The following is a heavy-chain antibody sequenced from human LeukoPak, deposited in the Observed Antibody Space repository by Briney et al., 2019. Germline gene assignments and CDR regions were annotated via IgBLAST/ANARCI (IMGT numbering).Heavy chain of an antibody. CDR2: IHYTGRA. CDR1: GGSISSTTYY. J-gene: IGHJ3*02. V-gene: IGHV4-39*01. D-gene: IGHD4-17*01. CDR3: ARHFDNGDYKKTFDI. Sequence: PSETLSLTCSVFGGSISSTTYYWVWIRQPPGKGLECIASIHYTGRAYYNPSPKSRATISADTSKNHFSLKLSSVTAADTAVYYCARHFDNGDYKKTFDIWGQGTMVTVSS.